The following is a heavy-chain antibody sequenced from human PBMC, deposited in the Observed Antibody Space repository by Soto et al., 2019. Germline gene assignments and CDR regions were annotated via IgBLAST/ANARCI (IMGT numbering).Heavy chain of an antibody. CDR2: ISYDGSNK. J-gene: IGHJ5*02. V-gene: IGHV3-30*18. CDR1: GFTFSSYG. D-gene: IGHD6-13*01. CDR3: AKKVAPGIAADKFDP. Sequence: GGALRLSCAASGFTFSSYGMHWVRQAPGKGLEWVAVISYDGSNKYYADSVKGRFTISRDNSKNTLYLQMNSLRAEDTAVYYCAKKVAPGIAADKFDPWAQGTLVTVSS.